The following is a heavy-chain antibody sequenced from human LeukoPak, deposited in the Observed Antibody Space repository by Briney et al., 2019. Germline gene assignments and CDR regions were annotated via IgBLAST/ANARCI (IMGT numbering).Heavy chain of an antibody. D-gene: IGHD5-18*01. CDR2: INHSGST. CDR1: GGSFSGYY. Sequence: SETLSLTCAVYGGSFSGYYWSWIRQPPGKGLEWIGEINHSGSTNYNPSLKSRVTISVDTSKNQFSLKLSSVTAADTAVYYCARRSGYSYGYGRTNWFDPWGQGTLVTVSS. V-gene: IGHV4-34*01. J-gene: IGHJ5*02. CDR3: ARRSGYSYGYGRTNWFDP.